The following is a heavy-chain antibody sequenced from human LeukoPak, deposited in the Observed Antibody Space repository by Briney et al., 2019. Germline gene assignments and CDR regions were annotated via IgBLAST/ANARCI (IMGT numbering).Heavy chain of an antibody. Sequence: GGSLRLSCTVSGFFFSNYAMHWVRQAPGKGLEWVAMISYHGTTKYYADSVKGRFTVSRDNSKNTLYLQMNNLITEDTAVYYCAKVWYDSGGYYLGFDYWGQGTLVTVSS. CDR2: ISYHGTTK. D-gene: IGHD3-22*01. CDR3: AKVWYDSGGYYLGFDY. V-gene: IGHV3-30*18. CDR1: GFFFSNYA. J-gene: IGHJ4*02.